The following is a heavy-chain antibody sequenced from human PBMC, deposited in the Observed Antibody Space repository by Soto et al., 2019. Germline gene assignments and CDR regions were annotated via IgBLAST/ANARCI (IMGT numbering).Heavy chain of an antibody. CDR1: GGSINNGASY. D-gene: IGHD6-13*01. J-gene: IGHJ4*02. V-gene: IGHV4-31*03. CDR2: IYYSGST. Sequence: QVQLQESGPGLVKPSQTLSLTCTVSGGSINNGASYWSWIRQHPGKGLEWIGYIYYSGSTSYNPSPKSRVAISVDTSKHQYSLKLSSVTAADTAVYYCARGVGSSWYFYYFDYWGQGTLVTVSS. CDR3: ARGVGSSWYFYYFDY.